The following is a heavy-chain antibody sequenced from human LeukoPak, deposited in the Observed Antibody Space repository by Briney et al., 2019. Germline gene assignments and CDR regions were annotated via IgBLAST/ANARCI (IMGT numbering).Heavy chain of an antibody. CDR3: ARAGDSGSLSLYFDY. CDR1: GGSISSGGYY. V-gene: IGHV4-31*03. D-gene: IGHD1-26*01. Sequence: SETLSLTCTVSGGSISSGGYYWSWIRQHPGKGLEWIGYIYYSGSTYYNPSLKSRVTMSVDTSKNQFSLKLSSVTAADTAVYYCARAGDSGSLSLYFDYWGQGTLVTVSS. J-gene: IGHJ4*02. CDR2: IYYSGST.